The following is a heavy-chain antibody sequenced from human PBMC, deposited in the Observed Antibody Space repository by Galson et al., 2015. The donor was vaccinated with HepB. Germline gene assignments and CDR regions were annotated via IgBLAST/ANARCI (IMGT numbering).Heavy chain of an antibody. CDR3: ARAPGRWDLLAGLLPSYFDY. J-gene: IGHJ4*02. CDR1: GFTFSDYY. D-gene: IGHD1-26*01. CDR2: ISSSSSYT. Sequence: SLRLSCAASGFTFSDYYMSWIRQAPGKGLEWVSYISSSSSYTNYADSVKGRFTIARDNAKNSLYLQMNSLRAEDTAVYYCARAPGRWDLLAGLLPSYFDYWGQGTLVTVSS. V-gene: IGHV3-11*06.